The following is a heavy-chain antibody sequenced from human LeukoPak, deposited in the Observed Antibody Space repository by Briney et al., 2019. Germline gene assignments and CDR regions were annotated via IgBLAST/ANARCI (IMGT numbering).Heavy chain of an antibody. CDR3: ARGGSGWLFDY. CDR1: GFTFSNYW. Sequence: GGSLRLSCAASGFTFSNYWMSWVRQAPGKGLEWVANIKQEGNEKYYADSVKGRFTISRDNAKNSLYLQMNSLRAEDTAVYYCARGGSGWLFDYWGQGTLVTVSS. CDR2: IKQEGNEK. D-gene: IGHD6-19*01. J-gene: IGHJ4*02. V-gene: IGHV3-7*04.